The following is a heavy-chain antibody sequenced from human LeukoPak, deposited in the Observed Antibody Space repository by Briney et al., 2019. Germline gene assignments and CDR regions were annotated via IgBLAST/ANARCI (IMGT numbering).Heavy chain of an antibody. Sequence: ARGSLRLSCAASGFTFSDYNMNWVRQAPGKGLEWVSYITNGGSTIHHADSVKGRFTISRDNAKKTLYLQMNSLRAEDTAVYYCARSIGLTGGGVDVWGQGTTVTVSS. CDR3: ARSIGLTGGGVDV. CDR2: ITNGGSTI. D-gene: IGHD3-9*01. J-gene: IGHJ6*02. CDR1: GFTFSDYN. V-gene: IGHV3-11*01.